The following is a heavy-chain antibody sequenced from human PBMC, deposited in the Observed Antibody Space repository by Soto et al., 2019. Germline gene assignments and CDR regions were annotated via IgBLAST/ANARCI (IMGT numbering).Heavy chain of an antibody. D-gene: IGHD6-13*01. CDR2: IAYDGSNK. CDR1: GFTFCSYG. Sequence: QVQLVESGGGVVQPGRSLRLSCAASGFTFCSYGMHWVRQAPGKGLEWVAVIAYDGSNKYYADSVKGRFTISRDNSKNTLYLQMNSLRAEDTAVYYCAKDWLGNIAAAGTGQNWGQGPLVTVSS. CDR3: AKDWLGNIAAAGTGQN. V-gene: IGHV3-30*18. J-gene: IGHJ4*02.